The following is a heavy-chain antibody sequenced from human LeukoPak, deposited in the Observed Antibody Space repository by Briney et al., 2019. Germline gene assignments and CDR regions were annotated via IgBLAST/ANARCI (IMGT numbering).Heavy chain of an antibody. CDR3: TRIRSSSPFLRVFDI. V-gene: IGHV4-4*07. J-gene: IGHJ3*02. CDR1: GDSIRSEY. CDR2: IYSSGPT. Sequence: SETLSLTCTVSGDSIRSEYWTWIRQPAGKGLEWIGRIYSSGPTSYNPSLKSRVAISVDTSKNQFSLRLSSLTAADTAVYHCTRIRSSSPFLRVFDIWGQGTMVTVSS. D-gene: IGHD2/OR15-2a*01.